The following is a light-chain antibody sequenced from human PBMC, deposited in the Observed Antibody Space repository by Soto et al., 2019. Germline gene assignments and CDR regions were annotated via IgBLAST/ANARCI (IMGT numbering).Light chain of an antibody. CDR1: SGHDNYA. V-gene: IGLV4-69*01. CDR3: QTWGTGIQVV. CDR2: LNSDGSH. J-gene: IGLJ2*01. Sequence: QLVLTQSPSASASLGASVKLTCTLSSGHDNYAIAWHQQQPEKGPRYLMTLNSDGSHRKGDGVPDRFSGSSSGAERYLTISSLQSEDEADYYCQTWGTGIQVVFGGGTKLTVL.